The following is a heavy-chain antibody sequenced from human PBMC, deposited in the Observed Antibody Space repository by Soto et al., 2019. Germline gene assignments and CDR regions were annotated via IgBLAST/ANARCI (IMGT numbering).Heavy chain of an antibody. D-gene: IGHD3-16*01. Sequence: PGGSLRLSCTPSGFTFGDYAMSWVRQAPGKGLEWVGFIRSKAYGGTTEYAASVKGRFTISRDDSKSIAYLQMNSLKTEDTAVYYCTRAVGERMTPYLSFKPYGMDVWGQGTTVTVSS. CDR3: TRAVGERMTPYLSFKPYGMDV. V-gene: IGHV3-49*04. CDR1: GFTFGDYA. CDR2: IRSKAYGGTT. J-gene: IGHJ6*02.